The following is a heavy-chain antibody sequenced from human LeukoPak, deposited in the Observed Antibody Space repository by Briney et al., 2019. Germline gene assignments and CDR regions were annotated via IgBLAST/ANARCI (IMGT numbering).Heavy chain of an antibody. CDR2: ITDSSDTT. J-gene: IGHJ6*03. Sequence: GGSLRLSCAASGFTFRAYGMSWVRQAPGKGLEWVSVITDSSDTTYYADSVKGRFPISRDNSKNTLYLQMNSLRAEDTAVYYCAKGYDTTYYHYYFMDVWGKGTTVTISS. CDR1: GFTFRAYG. CDR3: AKGYDTTYYHYYFMDV. V-gene: IGHV3-23*01. D-gene: IGHD3-22*01.